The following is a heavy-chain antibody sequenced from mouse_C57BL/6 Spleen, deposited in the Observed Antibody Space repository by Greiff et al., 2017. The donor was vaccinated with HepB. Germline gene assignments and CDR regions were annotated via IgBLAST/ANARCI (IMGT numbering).Heavy chain of an antibody. CDR3: ARGGGNYDYAMDY. CDR2: INPSNGGT. D-gene: IGHD2-1*01. J-gene: IGHJ4*01. Sequence: QVQLQQPGTELVKPGASVKLSCKASGYTFNSYWMHWVKQRPGQGLEWIGNINPSNGGTNYNEKFKSKATLTVDKSSSTAYMQLSSLTSDDSAVYECARGGGNYDYAMDYWGQRTSVTGSS. CDR1: GYTFNSYW. V-gene: IGHV1-53*01.